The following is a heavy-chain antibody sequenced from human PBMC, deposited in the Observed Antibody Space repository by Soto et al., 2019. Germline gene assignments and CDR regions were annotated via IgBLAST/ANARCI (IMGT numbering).Heavy chain of an antibody. CDR3: AKERARGLDS. CDR1: GFTLSNSW. Sequence: GSLRLSCAVSGFTLSNSWMHWVRQEPGKGLVWVSRLNSDGTGITYADSVKGRFTISRDNAKNTLYLQMNSLRVEDTAVYYCAKERARGLDSWGQGTLVTVSS. V-gene: IGHV3-74*01. D-gene: IGHD6-25*01. CDR2: LNSDGTGI. J-gene: IGHJ4*02.